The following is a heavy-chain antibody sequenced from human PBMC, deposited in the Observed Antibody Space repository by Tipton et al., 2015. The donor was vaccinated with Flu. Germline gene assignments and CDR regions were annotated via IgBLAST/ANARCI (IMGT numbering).Heavy chain of an antibody. V-gene: IGHV1-69*01. CDR1: GGTFSSYA. J-gene: IGHJ4*02. D-gene: IGHD5-18*01. CDR2: IIPIFGTT. CDR3: ARDLGSYGLDY. Sequence: QSGAEVKKPGSSVKVSCQASGGTFSSYAISWVRQAPGQGLEWMGGIIPIFGTTNYAQKFQGRVTTTADESTSTAYMELSSQRYEDKAVYYCARDLGSYGLDYGVQGTLVTVST.